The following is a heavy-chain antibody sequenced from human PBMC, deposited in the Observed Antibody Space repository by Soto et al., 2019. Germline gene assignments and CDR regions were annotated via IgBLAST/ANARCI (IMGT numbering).Heavy chain of an antibody. V-gene: IGHV4-30-2*01. Sequence: SETLSLTCAVSGGSIDSGAYSLSWIRQPPGKGLDWIGYVTHSGTAYSIPSLNDRLTLSVDRSQNRFSLKLTSVTAADSAFYFCARIHWTQSSLDYWGRGILVTVSS. CDR1: GGSIDSGAYS. D-gene: IGHD6-19*01. CDR2: VTHSGTA. J-gene: IGHJ4*01. CDR3: ARIHWTQSSLDY.